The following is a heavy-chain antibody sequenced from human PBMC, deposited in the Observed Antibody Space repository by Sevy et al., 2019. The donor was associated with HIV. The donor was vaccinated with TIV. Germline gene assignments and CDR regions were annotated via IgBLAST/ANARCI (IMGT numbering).Heavy chain of an antibody. V-gene: IGHV3-23*01. CDR1: GFTFRTYA. D-gene: IGHD3-22*01. Sequence: GGSLRLSCAASGFTFRTYAMNWVRQAPAKGLEWVSGISGSGGSTYYADSVKGRFTISRDNSKNTLYLQMNSLTAEDTAVYYFAKDYYDSSGYYPMDAFDIWGQGTMVTVSS. J-gene: IGHJ3*02. CDR2: ISGSGGST. CDR3: AKDYYDSSGYYPMDAFDI.